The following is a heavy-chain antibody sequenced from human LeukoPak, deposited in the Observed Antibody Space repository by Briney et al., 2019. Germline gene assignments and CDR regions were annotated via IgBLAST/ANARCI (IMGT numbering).Heavy chain of an antibody. CDR3: ARETYYYDSSGYYLRGYFDY. V-gene: IGHV3-30-3*01. D-gene: IGHD3-22*01. CDR1: GFTFSSYA. Sequence: GRSLRLSCAASGFTFSSYAMHWVRQAPGKGLEWVAVISYDGSNKYYADSVKGRFTISRDNSKNTLYLQMNSLRAEDTAVYYCARETYYYDSSGYYLRGYFDYWGQGTLVTVSS. CDR2: ISYDGSNK. J-gene: IGHJ4*02.